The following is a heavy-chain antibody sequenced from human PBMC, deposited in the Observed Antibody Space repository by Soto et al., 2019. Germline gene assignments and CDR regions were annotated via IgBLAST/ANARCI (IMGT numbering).Heavy chain of an antibody. D-gene: IGHD3-3*02. Sequence: EVQLLESGGGLVQPGGSLRLSCVGSGFPFSNYAMTWVRQAPGKGLEWVSVISGSGNNTYQADAVKGRFTISRDNSKNTLYLQMSSLRAEDSAVYFCAKVTVPFLEWVARYYFDYWGQGTLVTVSS. CDR2: ISGSGNNT. CDR1: GFPFSNYA. V-gene: IGHV3-23*01. J-gene: IGHJ4*02. CDR3: AKVTVPFLEWVARYYFDY.